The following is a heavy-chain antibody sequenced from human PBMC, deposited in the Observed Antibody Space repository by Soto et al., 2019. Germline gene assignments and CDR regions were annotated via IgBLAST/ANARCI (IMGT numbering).Heavy chain of an antibody. D-gene: IGHD3-10*01. CDR3: ARVYRITMVRGELSEY. Sequence: QVQLVQSGAEVKKPGASVKVSCKASGYTFASYGISWVRQAPGQGLEWMGWISAYNGNTNYAQKLQGRVTMTTDTSTSTAYMELRSLRSDDTAVYYCARVYRITMVRGELSEYWGQRTLVTVSS. V-gene: IGHV1-18*01. CDR1: GYTFASYG. CDR2: ISAYNGNT. J-gene: IGHJ4*02.